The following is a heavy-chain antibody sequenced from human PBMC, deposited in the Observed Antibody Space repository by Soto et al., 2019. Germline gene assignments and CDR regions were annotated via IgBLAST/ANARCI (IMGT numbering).Heavy chain of an antibody. CDR1: GGPFLSYA. Sequence: QVQLVQSGAEVRKPGSSVKVSCTASGGPFLSYAITWVRQAPGQGLEWMGGIIPVLGTPNYAQKLQGRVTSTADDSTRAAYMELSSLRSEDTAVYYSAHKYHSGSGTYIDYWSQGTLVTVSS. V-gene: IGHV1-69*12. CDR2: IIPVLGTP. CDR3: AHKYHSGSGTYIDY. J-gene: IGHJ4*02. D-gene: IGHD3-10*01.